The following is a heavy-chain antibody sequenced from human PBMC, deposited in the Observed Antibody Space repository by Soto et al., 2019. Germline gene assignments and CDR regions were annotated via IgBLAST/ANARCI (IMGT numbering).Heavy chain of an antibody. CDR1: GYSFSTYE. Sequence: GASVKVSCKASGYSFSTYEINWLRQAPGQGFEWMGWVSAYRGYTDYAEKFQDRVTMTTDTSTSTAYMELRSLRYDDTAVYYCARDVGDESITYNDAFDIWGQGTMVTVSS. V-gene: IGHV1-18*01. CDR3: ARDVGDESITYNDAFDI. J-gene: IGHJ3*02. CDR2: VSAYRGYT. D-gene: IGHD3-10*01.